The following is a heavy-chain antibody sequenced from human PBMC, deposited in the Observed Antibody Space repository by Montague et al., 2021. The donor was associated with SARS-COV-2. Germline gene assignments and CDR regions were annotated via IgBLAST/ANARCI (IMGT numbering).Heavy chain of an antibody. CDR1: EFSLSTSGMC. CDR3: ARVLGTVVTLDY. J-gene: IGHJ4*02. Sequence: PALVKPTQTLTLTCTFSEFSLSTSGMCVSWIRQPPGKALEWLARSDWDDEKYYSTPLETRLTISKDTSKNQVVLTMTNMDPVDTATYYCARVLGTVVTLDYWGQGTLVTVSS. V-gene: IGHV2-70*11. D-gene: IGHD4-23*01. CDR2: SDWDDEK.